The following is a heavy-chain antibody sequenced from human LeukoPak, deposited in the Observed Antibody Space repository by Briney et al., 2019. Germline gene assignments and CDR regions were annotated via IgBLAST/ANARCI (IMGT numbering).Heavy chain of an antibody. V-gene: IGHV4-34*01. CDR3: ARGRGCSGGSCKNWFDP. J-gene: IGHJ5*02. Sequence: PSETLSLTCAVYGGSFSGYYWSWIRQPPGKGLEWIREINHSGSTNYNPSLKSRVTISVDTSKNQFSLKLSSVTAADTAVYYCARGRGCSGGSCKNWFDPWGQGTLVTVSS. D-gene: IGHD2-15*01. CDR1: GGSFSGYY. CDR2: INHSGST.